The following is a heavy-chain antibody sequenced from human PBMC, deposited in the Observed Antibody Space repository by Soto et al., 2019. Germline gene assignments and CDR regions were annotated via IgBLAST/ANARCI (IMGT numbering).Heavy chain of an antibody. CDR2: VNHSGEA. J-gene: IGHJ5*02. V-gene: IGHV4-34*01. CDR1: GGSFRNYY. D-gene: IGHD6-19*01. Sequence: PSETLSLTCGVYGGSFRNYYWIWVRQPPGKGLEWIGEVNHSGEATYNPSLQSRVTISVDMSKNQFSLKLSSVTAAETAVYYCARQDYSSGWGWFDPWGQGTLVTVSS. CDR3: ARQDYSSGWGWFDP.